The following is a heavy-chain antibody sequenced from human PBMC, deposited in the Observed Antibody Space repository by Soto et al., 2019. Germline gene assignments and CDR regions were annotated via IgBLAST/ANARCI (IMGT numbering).Heavy chain of an antibody. CDR1: GGSISSGTYY. V-gene: IGHV4-39*02. Sequence: PSETLSLTCTVSGGSISSGTYYWGWIRHPPGKGLEWIGSLYYTGRTYYSPSLKSRVTISVDTSKNHFSLNLTSVTAADTAVYYCARRLARGVIGWFDPWGQGTLVTVSS. CDR2: LYYTGRT. J-gene: IGHJ5*02. CDR3: ARRLARGVIGWFDP. D-gene: IGHD3-10*01.